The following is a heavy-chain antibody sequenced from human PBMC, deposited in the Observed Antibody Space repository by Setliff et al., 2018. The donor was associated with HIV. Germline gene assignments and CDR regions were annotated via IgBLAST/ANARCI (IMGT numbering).Heavy chain of an antibody. D-gene: IGHD3-10*01. Sequence: PSETLSLTCAVYGGSFSGYYWNWIRQSPGKGLEWIGEITHSGSTNYNPSLKSRVTISIDTPKNQFSLKLNSVTAADTAVYYCARLSGGMVPNSWGQGTLVTVSS. V-gene: IGHV4-34*01. CDR2: ITHSGST. CDR3: ARLSGGMVPNS. CDR1: GGSFSGYY. J-gene: IGHJ4*02.